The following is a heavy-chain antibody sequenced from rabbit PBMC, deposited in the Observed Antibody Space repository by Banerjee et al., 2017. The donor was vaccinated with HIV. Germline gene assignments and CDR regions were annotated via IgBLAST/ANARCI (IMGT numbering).Heavy chain of an antibody. V-gene: IGHV1S43*01. Sequence: QEQLVESGGGLVTLGGSLKLTCKASGIDFSSSFWISWVRQTPGKGLEWIGCIYPTYGATDYASWVNGRFTISLDNAQNTVFLQMTSLTAADTATYFCARENRYGAYFDLWGQGTLVTVS. CDR3: ARENRYGAYFDL. J-gene: IGHJ3*01. CDR1: GIDFSSSFW. D-gene: IGHD6-1*01. CDR2: IYPTYGAT.